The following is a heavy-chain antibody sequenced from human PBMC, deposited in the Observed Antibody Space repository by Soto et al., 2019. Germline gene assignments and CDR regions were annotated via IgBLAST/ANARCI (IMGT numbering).Heavy chain of an antibody. V-gene: IGHV1-69*13. Sequence: ASVKVSCKASGGTFSSYAISWVRQAPGQGLEWMGGIIPIFGTANYAQKFQGRVTITADESTSTAYMELSSLRSEDTAVYYCARPGIVGANTARQGMDGWGQGTTLTVSS. CDR2: IIPIFGTA. D-gene: IGHD1-26*01. CDR1: GGTFSSYA. J-gene: IGHJ6*02. CDR3: ARPGIVGANTARQGMDG.